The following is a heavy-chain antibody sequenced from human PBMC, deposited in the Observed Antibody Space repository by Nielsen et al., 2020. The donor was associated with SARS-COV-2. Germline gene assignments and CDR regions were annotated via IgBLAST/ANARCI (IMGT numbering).Heavy chain of an antibody. D-gene: IGHD5-24*01. Sequence: VRQMPGKGLEWVAMVSFDGVSKHYTDSVAGRFTISRDTSQNTLFLQMDSLKTEDTAVYYCAKDLYSDGWYNYFGPWGQGTLVTVSS. CDR2: VSFDGVSK. V-gene: IGHV3-30*18. J-gene: IGHJ5*02. CDR3: AKDLYSDGWYNYFGP.